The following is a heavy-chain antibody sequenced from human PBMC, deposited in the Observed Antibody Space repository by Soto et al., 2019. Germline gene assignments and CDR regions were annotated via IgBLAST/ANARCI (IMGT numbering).Heavy chain of an antibody. CDR1: GGSISSGGYS. CDR3: ARAVGGSYSYYYYGMDV. D-gene: IGHD1-26*01. V-gene: IGHV4-30-2*01. J-gene: IGHJ6*02. Sequence: LSLTGAVSGGSISSGGYSWSWIRQPPGKGLEWIGYIYHSGSTYYNPSLKSRVTISVDRSKNQFSLKLSSVTAADTAVYYCARAVGGSYSYYYYGMDVWGQGPTITFSS. CDR2: IYHSGST.